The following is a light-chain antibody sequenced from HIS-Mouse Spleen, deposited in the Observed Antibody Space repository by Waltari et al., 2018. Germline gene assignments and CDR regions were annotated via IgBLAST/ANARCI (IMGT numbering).Light chain of an antibody. Sequence: SYELTQPPSVPVSPGQTARITCSGDALPKQYAYWYQQKPGQAPALVIYKDSERPSGIPERFSGSSSGTTVTLTISGVQAEDEADYYCQSADSSGTYHVVFGGGTKLTVL. CDR3: QSADSSGTYHVV. V-gene: IGLV3-25*03. CDR1: ALPKQY. J-gene: IGLJ2*01. CDR2: KDS.